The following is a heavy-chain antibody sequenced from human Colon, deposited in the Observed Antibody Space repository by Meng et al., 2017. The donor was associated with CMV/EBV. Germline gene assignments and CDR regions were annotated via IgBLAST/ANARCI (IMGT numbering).Heavy chain of an antibody. D-gene: IGHD1-26*01. CDR2: ISGNTHTI. CDR1: GFIFSQYE. V-gene: IGHV3-48*03. CDR3: ARLSGNSRMDV. Sequence: GGSLRLSCAVSGFIFSQYEMNWVRQAPGKGPEWISYISGNTHTIYYADSVRGRFTISRDNAKNSLHLQLNSLRADDTAVYYCARLSGNSRMDVWGQGTTVTVSS. J-gene: IGHJ6*02.